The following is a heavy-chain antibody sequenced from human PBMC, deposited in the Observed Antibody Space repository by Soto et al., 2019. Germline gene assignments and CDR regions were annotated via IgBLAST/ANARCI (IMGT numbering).Heavy chain of an antibody. Sequence: SETLSLTCTISGGSISGRCWSWVRQSPGKGLEWIGYFCYTGSTNYNPSLKSRVTISVDRSKTQCSLKLTSVTAADTAVYYCAKSHYDSSGYYIIDHWGQGTLVTVSS. CDR3: AKSHYDSSGYYIIDH. CDR1: GGSISGRC. J-gene: IGHJ5*02. V-gene: IGHV4-59*01. CDR2: FCYTGST. D-gene: IGHD3-22*01.